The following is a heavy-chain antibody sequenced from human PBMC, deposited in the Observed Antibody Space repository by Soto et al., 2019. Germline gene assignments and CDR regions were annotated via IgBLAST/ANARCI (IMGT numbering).Heavy chain of an antibody. CDR1: GFTFSSYW. CDR3: AGGTNYYVMDV. J-gene: IGHJ6*02. V-gene: IGHV3-7*03. CDR2: IKRDGSEK. Sequence: HPGGSLRLSCAASGFTFSSYWMSWVRQAPGKGLEWVANIKRDGSEKFYVDSVKGRFTIFRDNARNSEYLQMNSLRADDTAVYYCAGGTNYYVMDVWGQGTTVTVSS.